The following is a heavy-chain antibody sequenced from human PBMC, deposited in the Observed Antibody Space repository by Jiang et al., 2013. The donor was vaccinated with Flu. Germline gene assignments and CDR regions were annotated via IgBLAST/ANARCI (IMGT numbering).Heavy chain of an antibody. J-gene: IGHJ6*02. D-gene: IGHD3-10*01. CDR1: GFSLNSSGVG. CDR2: IYWDDE. CDR3: ARSRRFGELWGYYYYAMDV. V-gene: IGHV2-5*02. Sequence: KPTQTLTLTCTFSGFSLNSSGVGVGWIRQPPGKALEWLALIYWDDERYSPFLKSSLTITKDTSKNQVVLTMTNMDPVDTATYYCARSRRFGELWGYYYYAMDVWGQGTTVTVSS.